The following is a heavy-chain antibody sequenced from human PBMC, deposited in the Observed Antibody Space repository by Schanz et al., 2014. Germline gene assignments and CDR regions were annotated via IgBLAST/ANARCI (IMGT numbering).Heavy chain of an antibody. V-gene: IGHV3-9*01. CDR3: AKDIRIRLFFQFDS. CDR1: GFTFADYA. J-gene: IGHJ4*02. D-gene: IGHD3-3*01. Sequence: DVQLVESGGGLVQPGRSLRLSCAASGFTFADYAMHWVRQAPGKGLEWVSGISWNGAGIGYADSVKGRFTISRDNAKNSLYPQMNSVTAEDTALYYCAKDIRIRLFFQFDSWGQGTLVTVSS. CDR2: ISWNGAGI.